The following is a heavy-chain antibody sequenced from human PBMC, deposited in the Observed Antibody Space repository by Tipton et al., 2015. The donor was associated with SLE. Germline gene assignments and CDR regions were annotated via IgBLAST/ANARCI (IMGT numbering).Heavy chain of an antibody. CDR2: IYYSGST. D-gene: IGHD3-10*01. CDR3: ATGGREYYFDY. J-gene: IGHJ4*02. Sequence: LRLSCTVSGGSISSCSYYWGWIRQPPGKGLEWIGSIYYSGSTYYNPSLKSRVTISVDTSKNQFSLKLSSVTAADTAVYYCATGGREYYFDYWGQGTLVTVSS. CDR1: GGSISSCSYY. V-gene: IGHV4-39*07.